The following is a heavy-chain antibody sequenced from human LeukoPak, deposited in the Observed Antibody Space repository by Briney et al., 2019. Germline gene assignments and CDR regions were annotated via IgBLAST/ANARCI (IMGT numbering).Heavy chain of an antibody. CDR2: ISAPGGTT. Sequence: GGSLRLSCAASGFTFSSYGMHWVRQAPGKGLEWVSGISAPGGTTYYADSVKGRFTISRDNSKNTLYLQMNNLRAEDTAIYYCAKDWDSSSWYGGDYWGQGILVTVSS. D-gene: IGHD6-13*01. CDR1: GFTFSSYG. CDR3: AKDWDSSSWYGGDY. J-gene: IGHJ4*02. V-gene: IGHV3-23*01.